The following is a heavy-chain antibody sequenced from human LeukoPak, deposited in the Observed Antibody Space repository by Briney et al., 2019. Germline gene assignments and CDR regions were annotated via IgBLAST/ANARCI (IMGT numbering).Heavy chain of an antibody. CDR3: ARLRLNYYFDY. CDR1: GFTFSSYW. Sequence: QPGGSLRLSCAASGFTFSSYWMSWVRQAPGKGLEWVANIKQDGSEKYYVDSVKGRFTISRDNAKNSLYLQMNSLRAEDTAVFYCARLRLNYYFDYWGQGTLVTVSS. V-gene: IGHV3-7*01. J-gene: IGHJ4*02. D-gene: IGHD2-8*01. CDR2: IKQDGSEK.